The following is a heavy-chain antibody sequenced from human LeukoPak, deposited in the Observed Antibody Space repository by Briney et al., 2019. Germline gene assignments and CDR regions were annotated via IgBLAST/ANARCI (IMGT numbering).Heavy chain of an antibody. D-gene: IGHD1-26*01. CDR1: GFTFSSYA. V-gene: IGHV3-33*06. CDR2: IWYDGSNK. Sequence: PGGSLRLSCAASGFTFSSYAMSWVRQAPGKGLEWVAVIWYDGSNKYYADSVKGRFTISRDNSKNTLYLQMNSLRAEDTAVYYCAKAQEPDAFDIWGQGTMVTVSS. CDR3: AKAQEPDAFDI. J-gene: IGHJ3*02.